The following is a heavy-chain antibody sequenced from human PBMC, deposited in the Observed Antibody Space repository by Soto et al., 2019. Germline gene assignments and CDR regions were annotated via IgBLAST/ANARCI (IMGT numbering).Heavy chain of an antibody. V-gene: IGHV1-69*18. CDR3: SRDGGFGDLKY. CDR1: GDTFSGYP. D-gene: IGHD3-10*01. Sequence: QVQLVQSGAELKKPGSSVKVSCKASGDTFSGYPINWVRQAPGEGLEWMGRIIPVFGTTNDAQRFEGRVSFPADDSTTTAYMESRGLLSEDTAVYYCSRDGGFGDLKYWGPGTLVTVSS. CDR2: IIPVFGTT. J-gene: IGHJ4*02.